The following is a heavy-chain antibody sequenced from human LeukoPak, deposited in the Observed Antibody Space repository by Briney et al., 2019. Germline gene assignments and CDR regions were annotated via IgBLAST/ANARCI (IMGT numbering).Heavy chain of an antibody. CDR1: GFTFSSYA. D-gene: IGHD5-12*01. Sequence: GGSLRLSCAASGFTFSSYAMSWVRQAPGKGLEWVSAISGSGGSTYYADSVKGRFTISRDNSKNTLYLQMNSLRAEDTAVYYCARDTGAGIVATNLFDYWGQGTLVTVSS. CDR3: ARDTGAGIVATNLFDY. CDR2: ISGSGGST. V-gene: IGHV3-23*01. J-gene: IGHJ4*02.